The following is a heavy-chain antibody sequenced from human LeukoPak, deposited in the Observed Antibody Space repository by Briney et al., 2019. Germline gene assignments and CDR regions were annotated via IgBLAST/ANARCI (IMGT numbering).Heavy chain of an antibody. CDR2: ISSSSSYI. D-gene: IGHD6-19*01. V-gene: IGHV3-21*01. Sequence: GGSLRLSCAASGFTFSSYSMNWVRQAPGKGLEWVSSISSSSSYIYYADSVKGRFTISRDNAKNSLYLQMNSLRAEDTTVYYCARTPEQWLGYYFDYWGQGTLVTVSS. J-gene: IGHJ4*02. CDR3: ARTPEQWLGYYFDY. CDR1: GFTFSSYS.